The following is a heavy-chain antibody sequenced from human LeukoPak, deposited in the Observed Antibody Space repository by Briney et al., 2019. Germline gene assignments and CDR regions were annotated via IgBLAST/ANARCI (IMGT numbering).Heavy chain of an antibody. CDR2: INTNTGNP. V-gene: IGHV7-4-1*02. Sequence: ASVKVSCKASGYTFTSYAMNWVRQAPGQGLEWMGWINTNTGNPTYAQGFTGRFVFSLDTSVSTAYLQISSLKAEDTAVYYCARSYYDFWSGYYTGFLPRYFDYWGQGTLVTVSS. CDR1: GYTFTSYA. D-gene: IGHD3-3*01. J-gene: IGHJ4*02. CDR3: ARSYYDFWSGYYTGFLPRYFDY.